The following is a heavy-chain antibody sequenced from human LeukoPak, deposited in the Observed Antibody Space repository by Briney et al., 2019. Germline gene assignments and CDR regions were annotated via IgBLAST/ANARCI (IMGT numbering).Heavy chain of an antibody. D-gene: IGHD3-22*01. Sequence: PGGPLRLSCAASRFTFSSYGMHWVRQTPGKGLEWVAFIRHDGSYQQYVDSVKGRFTVSRDNSKDTVYLQMNSLRTEDTAVYYCAKNRDSSDYPRDFDYWGQGTLVTVSS. CDR1: RFTFSSYG. CDR3: AKNRDSSDYPRDFDY. J-gene: IGHJ4*02. CDR2: IRHDGSYQ. V-gene: IGHV3-30*02.